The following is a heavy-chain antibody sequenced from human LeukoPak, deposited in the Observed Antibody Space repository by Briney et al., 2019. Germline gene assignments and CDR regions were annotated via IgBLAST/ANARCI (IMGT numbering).Heavy chain of an antibody. J-gene: IGHJ4*02. CDR1: GGSISSGPYY. CDR3: ARLRATLTVVVTLFDS. Sequence: PSETLSLTCTVPGGSISSGPYYWGWIRQPPGKGLERIGSMYYSGNTYYNPSLQSRVTISGDPSKNQFSLKLNSVTAADTAVYYCARLRATLTVVVTLFDSWGQGTLVTVSS. CDR2: MYYSGNT. V-gene: IGHV4-39*01. D-gene: IGHD3-22*01.